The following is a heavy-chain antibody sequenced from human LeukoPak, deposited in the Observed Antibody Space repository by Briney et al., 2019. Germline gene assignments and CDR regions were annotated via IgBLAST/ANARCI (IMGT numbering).Heavy chain of an antibody. CDR1: GFTFDDYA. D-gene: IGHD4-17*01. CDR3: AKGGPNDYGDYSVDY. CDR2: ISWNSGSI. V-gene: IGHV3-9*01. Sequence: GRSLRLSCAASGFTFDDYAMHWVRQAPGKGLEWVSGISWNSGSIGYADSVKGRFTISRDNAKNSLYLQMNSLRAEDTALYYCAKGGPNDYGDYSVDYWGQGTLVTVSS. J-gene: IGHJ4*02.